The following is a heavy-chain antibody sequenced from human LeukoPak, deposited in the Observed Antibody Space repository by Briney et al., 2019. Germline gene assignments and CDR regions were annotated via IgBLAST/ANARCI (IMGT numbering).Heavy chain of an antibody. D-gene: IGHD6-6*01. Sequence: GGSLRLSCAASGFTFDDYGMNWVRQAPGKGLEWVGRIKSKTDGGTTDYAAPVKGRFTISRDDSKNTLYLQMNSLKTEDTAVYYCTGPGEYSSSSVIDYWGQGTLVTVSS. CDR2: IKSKTDGGTT. J-gene: IGHJ4*02. CDR3: TGPGEYSSSSVIDY. CDR1: GFTFDDYG. V-gene: IGHV3-15*01.